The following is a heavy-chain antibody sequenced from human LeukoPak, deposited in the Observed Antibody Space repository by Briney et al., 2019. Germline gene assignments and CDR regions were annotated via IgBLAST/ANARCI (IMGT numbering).Heavy chain of an antibody. V-gene: IGHV5-51*01. CDR3: ARLLGSSSSSWASFDY. D-gene: IGHD6-13*01. CDR1: GYSFTTYW. Sequence: GESLKISCKGSGYSFTTYWIGWVRQIPGKGLEWMGIIYPGDSHTMYSPSFRGQVTMSADKSISTAYLQWSSLKASDTAMYYCARLLGSSSSSWASFDYWGQGTLVTVSS. J-gene: IGHJ4*02. CDR2: IYPGDSHT.